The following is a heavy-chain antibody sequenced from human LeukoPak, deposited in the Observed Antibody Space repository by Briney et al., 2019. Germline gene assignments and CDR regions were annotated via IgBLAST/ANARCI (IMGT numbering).Heavy chain of an antibody. D-gene: IGHD6-13*01. CDR3: ARSSAGIAEVY. V-gene: IGHV4-38-2*02. CDR2: GYHIGST. Sequence: SETLSLTCTVSGYSISSGYYWGWIRQPPGKGLEWIGSGYHIGSTYFNPSLRSRVTILIDIFKNQFSLKMSSVTAADTAVYYCARSSAGIAEVYWGQGTLVTVSS. J-gene: IGHJ4*02. CDR1: GYSISSGYY.